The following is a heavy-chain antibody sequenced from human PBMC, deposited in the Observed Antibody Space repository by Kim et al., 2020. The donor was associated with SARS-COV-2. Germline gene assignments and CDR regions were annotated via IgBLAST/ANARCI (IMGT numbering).Heavy chain of an antibody. D-gene: IGHD6-13*01. CDR2: TYYRSKWYN. V-gene: IGHV6-1*01. Sequence: SQTLSLTCAISGDSVSSNSAAWNWIRQSPSRGLEWLGRTYYRSKWYNDYAVSVKSRITINPDTSKNQFSLQLNSVTPEDTAVYYCASTLYSSPRYYYYGMDVWGQGTTVTVSS. J-gene: IGHJ6*02. CDR1: GDSVSSNSAA. CDR3: ASTLYSSPRYYYYGMDV.